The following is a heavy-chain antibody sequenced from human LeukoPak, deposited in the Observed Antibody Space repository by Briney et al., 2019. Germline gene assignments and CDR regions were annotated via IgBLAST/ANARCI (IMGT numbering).Heavy chain of an antibody. CDR2: IYNGGTT. D-gene: IGHD6-13*01. CDR1: GGSISSYY. V-gene: IGHV4-59*01. CDR3: AGVGYSSSWFYYYYMYV. J-gene: IGHJ6*03. Sequence: MPSETLSLTCTVSGGSISSYYWSWIRQPPGRGLEWIGYIYNGGTTNYNPSLKSRVTISVDTSKNQFSLKVSSETAADTAVYYCAGVGYSSSWFYYYYMYVWGKATTVTVSS.